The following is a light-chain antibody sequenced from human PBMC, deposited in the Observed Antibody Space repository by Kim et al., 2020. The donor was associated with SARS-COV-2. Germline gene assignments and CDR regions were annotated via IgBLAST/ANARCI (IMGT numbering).Light chain of an antibody. J-gene: IGLJ2*01. CDR2: EDT. CDR3: QAWDTTVV. V-gene: IGLV3-1*01. CDR1: KLGDRY. Sequence: SSELTQPPSVSVVPGQTATITCSGDKLGDRYTFWYQQKPGQSPVLVIYEDTKRPSGVPERFSGSNSGNTATLTISGTQTTDEADYYCQAWDTTVVFGGGTQLTVL.